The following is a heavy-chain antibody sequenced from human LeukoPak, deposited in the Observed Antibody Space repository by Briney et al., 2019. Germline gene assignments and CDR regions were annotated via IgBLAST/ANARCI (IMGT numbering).Heavy chain of an antibody. Sequence: GASVKVSCKASGGTFSSYAISWVRQAPGQGLEWMGGIIPIFGTANYAQKFQGRVTITADESTSTAYMELSSLRSEDTAVYYCARATPEAYSSGWHTSSYYYYGMDVWGQGTTVTVSS. J-gene: IGHJ6*02. CDR1: GGTFSSYA. V-gene: IGHV1-69*13. CDR3: ARATPEAYSSGWHTSSYYYYGMDV. D-gene: IGHD6-25*01. CDR2: IIPIFGTA.